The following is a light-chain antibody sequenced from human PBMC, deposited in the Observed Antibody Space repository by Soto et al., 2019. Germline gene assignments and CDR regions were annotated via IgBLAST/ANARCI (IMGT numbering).Light chain of an antibody. Sequence: IQMTQSPLSLSASLGDKVTLTCRTSQNINSYLSWYQQKPGKAPRLLIYGASSLQVGAPSRFIGSGSGTDFTLTITSLQPEDFATYYCQQSYSFLSFAGGTKVDIK. CDR1: QNINSY. J-gene: IGKJ4*01. CDR2: GAS. CDR3: QQSYSFLS. V-gene: IGKV1-39*01.